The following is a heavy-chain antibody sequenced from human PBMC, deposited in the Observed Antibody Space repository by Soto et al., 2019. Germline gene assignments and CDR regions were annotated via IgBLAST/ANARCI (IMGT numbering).Heavy chain of an antibody. CDR2: IKDDGTEE. Sequence: DVQLVESGGGLVQPGKSLRLSCEGSEIIFSRFVMSWVRQVPGKRLEWVASIKDDGTEEYYSDSVKGRFIISRDNARNSLYLQMSRMRAEETSVYFCVRVPHAIEGGHYYYYYMDVWGKGTTVTVSS. CDR1: EIIFSRFV. J-gene: IGHJ6*03. V-gene: IGHV3-7*01. CDR3: VRVPHAIEGGHYYYYYMDV. D-gene: IGHD3-3*01.